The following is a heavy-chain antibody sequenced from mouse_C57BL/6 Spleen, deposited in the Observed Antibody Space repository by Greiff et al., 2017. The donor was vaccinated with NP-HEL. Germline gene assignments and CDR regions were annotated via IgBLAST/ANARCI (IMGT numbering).Heavy chain of an antibody. CDR3: ARTLGLNWAHGDFDV. J-gene: IGHJ1*03. D-gene: IGHD4-1*02. Sequence: EVKLQESGPELVKPGASVKISCKASGYSFTDYNMNWVKQSNGKSLEWFGVINPNYGTTSYNQKFKGKATLTVDQSSSTAYTQLNSLTSEDSAVYNCARTLGLNWAHGDFDVWGTGTTVTVSA. CDR2: INPNYGTT. CDR1: GYSFTDYN. V-gene: IGHV1-39*01.